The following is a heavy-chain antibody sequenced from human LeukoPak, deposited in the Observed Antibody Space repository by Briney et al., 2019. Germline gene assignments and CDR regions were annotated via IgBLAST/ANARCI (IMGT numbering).Heavy chain of an antibody. CDR3: ARKRIAVAGDLFDY. V-gene: IGHV3-30*03. D-gene: IGHD6-19*01. CDR2: ISYDGSNK. CDR1: GFTFSSYG. Sequence: GGSLRLSCAASGFTFSSYGMHWVRQAPGKGLEWVAVISYDGSNKYYADSVKGRFTISRDNSKNTLYLQMNSLRAEDTAVYYCARKRIAVAGDLFDYWGQGTLVTVSS. J-gene: IGHJ4*02.